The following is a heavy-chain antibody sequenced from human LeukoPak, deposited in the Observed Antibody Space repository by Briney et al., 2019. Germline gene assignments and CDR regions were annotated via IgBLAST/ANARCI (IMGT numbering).Heavy chain of an antibody. CDR3: ARAPAAYCGGDCPGSFDY. V-gene: IGHV4-30-4*01. Sequence: SETLSLTCTVSGGSISSGDYYWSWIRQPPGKGLEWIVYIYYSGSTYYNPSLKSRVTISVDTSKNQFSLKLSSVTAADTAVYYCARAPAAYCGGDCPGSFDYWGQGTLVTVSS. CDR1: GGSISSGDYY. D-gene: IGHD2-21*02. J-gene: IGHJ4*02. CDR2: IYYSGST.